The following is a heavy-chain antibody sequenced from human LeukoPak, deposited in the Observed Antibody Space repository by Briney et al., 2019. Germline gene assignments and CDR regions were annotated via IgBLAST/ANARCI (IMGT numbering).Heavy chain of an antibody. V-gene: IGHV3-73*01. CDR2: IRSKANSYAT. CDR3: AKDRGGSYGGAFDI. Sequence: GGSLKLSCAASGFTFSGSAMHWVRQASGKGLEWVGRIRSKANSYATAYAASVKGRFTISRDNSKNTLYLQMNSLRAEDTAVYYCAKDRGGSYGGAFDIWGQGTMVTVSS. D-gene: IGHD1-26*01. CDR1: GFTFSGSA. J-gene: IGHJ3*02.